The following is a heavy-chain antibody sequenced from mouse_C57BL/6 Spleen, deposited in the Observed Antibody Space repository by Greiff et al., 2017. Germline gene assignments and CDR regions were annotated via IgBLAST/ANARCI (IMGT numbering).Heavy chain of an antibody. V-gene: IGHV1-82*01. CDR3: ARKVTGTGPFDY. CDR1: GYAFSSSW. D-gene: IGHD4-1*01. CDR2: IYPGDGDT. Sequence: VQLQQSGPELVKPGASVKISCKASGYAFSSSWMNWVKQRPGKGLEWIGRIYPGDGDTNYNGKFKGKATLTADKSSSTAYMQLSSLTSEDSAVYFCARKVTGTGPFDYWGQGTTLTVSS. J-gene: IGHJ2*01.